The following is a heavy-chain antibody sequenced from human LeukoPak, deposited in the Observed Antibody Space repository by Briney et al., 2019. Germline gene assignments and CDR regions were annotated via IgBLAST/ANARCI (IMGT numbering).Heavy chain of an antibody. CDR3: AKGKEGYCSSTSCYPFDY. J-gene: IGHJ4*02. D-gene: IGHD2-2*01. CDR1: GFTFSSYA. V-gene: IGHV3-23*01. Sequence: GGSLRLSCAASGFTFSSYAMSWVRQAPGKGLEWVSAISGSGGSTYYADSVKGRFTISRDNSKNTLYLQMNSLRAEDTAVYYCAKGKEGYCSSTSCYPFDYWGQGTLVTVSS. CDR2: ISGSGGST.